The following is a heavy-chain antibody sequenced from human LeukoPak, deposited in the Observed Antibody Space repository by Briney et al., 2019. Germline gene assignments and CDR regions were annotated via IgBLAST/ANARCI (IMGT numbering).Heavy chain of an antibody. D-gene: IGHD3-22*01. CDR2: ISYDGSNK. CDR3: ATPYDSSGYYYTDAFDI. J-gene: IGHJ3*02. Sequence: GGSLRLSCAASGFTFSSYAMHWVRQAPGKGLEWVAVISYDGSNKYYADSVKGRFTISRDNSKNTLYLQMNSLRAEDTAVYYCATPYDSSGYYYTDAFDIWGQGTMVTVSS. CDR1: GFTFSSYA. V-gene: IGHV3-30-3*01.